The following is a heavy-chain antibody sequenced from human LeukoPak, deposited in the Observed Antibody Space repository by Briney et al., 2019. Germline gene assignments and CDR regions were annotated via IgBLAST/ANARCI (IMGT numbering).Heavy chain of an antibody. CDR2: INSDGSST. CDR3: AKAASSSWPSYYYGMDV. V-gene: IGHV3-74*01. J-gene: IGHJ6*02. CDR1: GFTFSSHS. Sequence: GGSLRLSCAASGFTFSSHSMNWVRQAPGKGLEWVSRINSDGSSTSYADSVKGRFTISRDNAKNTLYLQMSSLRVDDTAVYYCAKAASSSWPSYYYGMDVWGQGTTVTVSS. D-gene: IGHD6-13*01.